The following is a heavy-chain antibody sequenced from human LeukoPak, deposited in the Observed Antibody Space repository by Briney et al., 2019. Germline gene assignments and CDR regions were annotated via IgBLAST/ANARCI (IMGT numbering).Heavy chain of an antibody. Sequence: ASVKVSCKASGYTFTSYDINWVRQATGQGLEWMGWMNPNSGNTGYAQKFQGRVTITRNTSISTAYMGLSSLRSEDTAVYYCARRAYYCTNGVCHRRYYYYMDVWGKGTTVTVSS. J-gene: IGHJ6*03. CDR2: MNPNSGNT. D-gene: IGHD2-8*01. V-gene: IGHV1-8*03. CDR1: GYTFTSYD. CDR3: ARRAYYCTNGVCHRRYYYYMDV.